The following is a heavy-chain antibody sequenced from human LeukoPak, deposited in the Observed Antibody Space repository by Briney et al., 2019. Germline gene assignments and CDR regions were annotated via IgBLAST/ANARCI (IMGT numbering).Heavy chain of an antibody. CDR1: GGSISSYY. D-gene: IGHD6-19*01. CDR2: IYYSGST. J-gene: IGHJ2*01. V-gene: IGHV4-59*01. Sequence: SETLSLTCTVSGGSISSYYWSWIRQPPGKGLEWIGYIYYSGSTNYNPSLKGRVTISVDTSKNQFSLKLSSVTAADTAVYYCARDPAIAVAGRNWYFDLWGRGTLVTVSS. CDR3: ARDPAIAVAGRNWYFDL.